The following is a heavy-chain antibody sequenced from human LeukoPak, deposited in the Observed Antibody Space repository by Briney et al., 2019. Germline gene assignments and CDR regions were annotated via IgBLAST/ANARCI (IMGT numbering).Heavy chain of an antibody. J-gene: IGHJ4*02. CDR3: AKDWSCDY. Sequence: PGGSLRLSCAASGFTFSNSAMTWVRQAPGKGLEWVSAISDSGGKTHYADSVKGRFTISRDNSKNTLYLQVNSLRVEDTAIYYCAKDWSCDYWGQGTLITVSS. D-gene: IGHD1-26*01. CDR2: ISDSGGKT. V-gene: IGHV3-23*01. CDR1: GFTFSNSA.